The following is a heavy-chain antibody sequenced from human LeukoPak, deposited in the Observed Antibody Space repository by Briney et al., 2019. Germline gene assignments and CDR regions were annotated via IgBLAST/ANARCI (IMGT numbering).Heavy chain of an antibody. V-gene: IGHV3-7*01. J-gene: IGHJ4*02. CDR3: ARIKAVYYHDSSGYYIDY. D-gene: IGHD3-22*01. CDR2: IKQDANEE. Sequence: PGGSLRLSCAASGFTFSSYWMSWVRQAPGKGLEWVANIKQDANEEYYVDSVKGRFTISRDNTRDSLYLQMNSLRAEDTAVYYCARIKAVYYHDSSGYYIDYWGQGTLVTVSS. CDR1: GFTFSSYW.